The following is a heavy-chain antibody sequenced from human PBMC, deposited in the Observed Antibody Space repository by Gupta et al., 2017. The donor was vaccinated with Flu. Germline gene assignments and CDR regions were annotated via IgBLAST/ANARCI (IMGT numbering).Heavy chain of an antibody. CDR3: ARGSITARQGFDY. CDR2: IDGSSNYI. Sequence: FSSDSMNWVRQAPGKELEWVSSIDGSSNYIYYADSVRGRFTISRDNAKKSLYLQMNSLRAEDTAVYYCARGSITARQGFDYWGQGTLVTVSS. D-gene: IGHD6-6*01. V-gene: IGHV3-21*01. J-gene: IGHJ4*02. CDR1: FSSDS.